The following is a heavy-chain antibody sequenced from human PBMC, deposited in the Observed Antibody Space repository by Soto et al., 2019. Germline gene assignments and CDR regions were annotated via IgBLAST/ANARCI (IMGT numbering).Heavy chain of an antibody. CDR2: VTYSGST. J-gene: IGHJ4*02. CDR1: GESVRDYF. CDR3: ARGLPANY. Sequence: QVQLQQWGAGLLKPSETLSLTGAVFGESVRDYFWSWIRPPQGKGLEWFGEVTYSGSTNYNPSLKSRVTMSVATSANRFSRQLMSVTAADAAVYYCARGLPANYWGQGTLVTVSS. V-gene: IGHV4-34*01.